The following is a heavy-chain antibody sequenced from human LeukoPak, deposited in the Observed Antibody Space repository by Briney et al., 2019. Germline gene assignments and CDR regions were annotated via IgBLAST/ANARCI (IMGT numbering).Heavy chain of an antibody. V-gene: IGHV1-69*04. CDR3: ASGGWLQLEGYFDY. J-gene: IGHJ4*02. D-gene: IGHD5-24*01. Sequence: ASVKVSCKASGGTFSSYAISWVRQAPGQGLERMGRIIPILGIANYAQKFQGRVTITADKSTSTAYMELSSLRSEDTAVYYCASGGWLQLEGYFDYWGQGTLVTVSS. CDR1: GGTFSSYA. CDR2: IIPILGIA.